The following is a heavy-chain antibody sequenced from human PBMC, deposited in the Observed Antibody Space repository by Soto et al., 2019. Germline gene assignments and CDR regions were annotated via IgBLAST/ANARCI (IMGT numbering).Heavy chain of an antibody. Sequence: PSETLSLTCTVSGDSISSYYWSWIRQPPGKGLEWIGYIYCSGSTNYNPSLKSRVTISVDTSKNQFFLKLSSVTAADTAVYYCARGGAYYVSWSGSDYSFAIDAWGQGTTVTVSS. D-gene: IGHD3-3*01. V-gene: IGHV4-59*01. CDR3: ARGGAYYVSWSGSDYSFAIDA. J-gene: IGHJ6*02. CDR1: GDSISSYY. CDR2: IYCSGST.